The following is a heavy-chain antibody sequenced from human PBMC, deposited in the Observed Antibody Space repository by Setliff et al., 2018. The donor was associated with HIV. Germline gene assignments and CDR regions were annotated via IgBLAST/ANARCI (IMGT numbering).Heavy chain of an antibody. CDR1: GGSLTASY. CDR3: ARDQRLPGVQPPYWYFDL. Sequence: SETLSLTCAVYGGSLTASYYNWFRQPPGKGLEWIGDIGQSGSASCNSSLKSRVTMSVDQSKNQFSLTLTSMTAADTAVYFCARDQRLPGVQPPYWYFDLWGRGTLVTVSS. J-gene: IGHJ2*01. CDR2: IGQSGSA. V-gene: IGHV4-34*01. D-gene: IGHD7-27*01.